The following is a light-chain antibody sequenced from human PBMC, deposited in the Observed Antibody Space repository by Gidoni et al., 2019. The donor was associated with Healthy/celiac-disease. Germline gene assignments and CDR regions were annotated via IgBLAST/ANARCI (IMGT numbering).Light chain of an antibody. V-gene: IGKV3-11*01. Sequence: EIVLTQSPATLSLSPGERATLTCRASQSVSSYLAWYQQKPGQAPRLLIYDASNRATGIPARFRGSGSGTDFTLTISSLSPEDFAVYYCQQRSNWPPMYTFGQGTKLEIK. J-gene: IGKJ2*01. CDR1: QSVSSY. CDR3: QQRSNWPPMYT. CDR2: DAS.